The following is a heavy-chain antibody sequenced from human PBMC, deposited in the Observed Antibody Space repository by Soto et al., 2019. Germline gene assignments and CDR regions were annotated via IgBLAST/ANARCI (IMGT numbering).Heavy chain of an antibody. CDR3: ATDLGGRYCSGTSCYGEDY. V-gene: IGHV1-24*01. CDR1: GYTLTELS. Sequence: EASVKVSCKVSGYTLTELSMHWVRQAPGKGLEWMGGFDPEDGETIYAQKFQGRVTMTEDTSTDTAYMELSSLRSEDTAVYYCATDLGGRYCSGTSCYGEDYWGQGTRGHRLL. J-gene: IGHJ4*02. CDR2: FDPEDGET. D-gene: IGHD2-2*01.